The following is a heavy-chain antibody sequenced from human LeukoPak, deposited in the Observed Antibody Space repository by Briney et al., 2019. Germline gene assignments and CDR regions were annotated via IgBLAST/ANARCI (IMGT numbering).Heavy chain of an antibody. D-gene: IGHD2-21*01. V-gene: IGHV3-21*01. Sequence: PGGSLRLSCAASGFTFNTYTMTWVRQAPGKGLEWVASISRSDSSISADSLKGRFTISRDNAKNSLYLQMNSLRAEDTAMYYCARRGIWGRMLGAFDIWGQGTMVTVSS. CDR1: GFTFNTYT. CDR3: ARRGIWGRMLGAFDI. J-gene: IGHJ3*02. CDR2: ISRSDSSI.